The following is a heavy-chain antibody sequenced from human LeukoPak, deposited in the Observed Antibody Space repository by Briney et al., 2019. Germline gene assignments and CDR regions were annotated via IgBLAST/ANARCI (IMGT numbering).Heavy chain of an antibody. Sequence: SETLSLTCTVSGGSISSYYWSWIRQPPGKGLEWIGYIYYSGSTNYNPSLKGRVTISVDTSKNQFSLKLSSVTAADTAVYYCAREGRYDAFDIWGQGTMVTVSS. J-gene: IGHJ3*02. V-gene: IGHV4-59*01. CDR1: GGSISSYY. CDR3: AREGRYDAFDI. D-gene: IGHD1-26*01. CDR2: IYYSGST.